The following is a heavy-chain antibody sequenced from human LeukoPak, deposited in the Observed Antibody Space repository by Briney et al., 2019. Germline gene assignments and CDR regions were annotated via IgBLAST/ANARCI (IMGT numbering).Heavy chain of an antibody. CDR1: GGSICSYY. CDR2: IYNRGST. Sequence: PSETLSLTCSVSGGSICSYYCSWIRQPPGKGLEWIGYIYNRGSTNYNPSLTSRVTISVDTSKTQFSLKLTSVTAADTAVYYCARSVPQPVAARPSYAFDIWGQGTIVTVSS. CDR3: ARSVPQPVAARPSYAFDI. D-gene: IGHD6-6*01. J-gene: IGHJ3*02. V-gene: IGHV4-59*01.